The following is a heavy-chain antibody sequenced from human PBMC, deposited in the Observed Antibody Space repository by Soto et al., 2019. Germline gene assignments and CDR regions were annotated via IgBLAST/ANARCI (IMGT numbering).Heavy chain of an antibody. D-gene: IGHD2-2*01. V-gene: IGHV3-21*01. CDR1: GFTFSSYS. J-gene: IGHJ4*02. CDR3: AREDPKSAAMNY. Sequence: EVQLVESGGGLVKPGGSLRLSCAASGFTFSSYSMNWVRQAPGKGLEWVSSISSSSSYIYYADSVKGRFTISRDNAKNSLYLQMNSLRAEDTAVYYCAREDPKSAAMNYWGQGTLVTVSS. CDR2: ISSSSSYI.